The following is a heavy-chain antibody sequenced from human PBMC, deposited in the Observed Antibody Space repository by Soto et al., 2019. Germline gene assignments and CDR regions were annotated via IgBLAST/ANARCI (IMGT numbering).Heavy chain of an antibody. J-gene: IGHJ6*02. CDR1: GYTFSGYY. CDR2: INPNSGGT. D-gene: IGHD2-2*02. Sequence: GASVKVSCKASGYTFSGYYIHWLRQAPGQGLEWMGWINPNSGGTNYAQKLQGRVTVTRDTPTSTAYMELSRLTSDDTAVYYCARSLTEGYCTITGCYTRPLYGMDVWGQGTTVTVS. CDR3: ARSLTEGYCTITGCYTRPLYGMDV. V-gene: IGHV1-2*02.